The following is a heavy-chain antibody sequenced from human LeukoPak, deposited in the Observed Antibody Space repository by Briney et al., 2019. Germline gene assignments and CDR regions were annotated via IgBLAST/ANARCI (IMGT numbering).Heavy chain of an antibody. CDR1: GDSISNYY. CDR2: NYYTGQT. D-gene: IGHD3-10*01. Sequence: SETLSLTCSVSGDSISNYYWTWIRQPPGKGPEWIGYNYYTGQTNYNPSLKSRVTIPVDTSKGHFSLRLTSVTAADTAMYYCARGGGDYNGSGDWFDPWGQGTLVTVSS. J-gene: IGHJ5*02. V-gene: IGHV4-59*01. CDR3: ARGGGDYNGSGDWFDP.